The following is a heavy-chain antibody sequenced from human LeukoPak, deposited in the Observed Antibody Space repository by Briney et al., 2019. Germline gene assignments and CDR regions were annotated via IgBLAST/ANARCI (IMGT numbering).Heavy chain of an antibody. Sequence: SETLSLTCTVSGGSISSYYWSWIRQPPGKGLEWIGYIYYSGCTNYNPSLKSRVTISVDTSKNQFSLKLSSVTAADTAVYYCASGYCSSTSCYYFDYWGQGTLVTVSS. CDR1: GGSISSYY. CDR3: ASGYCSSTSCYYFDY. J-gene: IGHJ4*02. CDR2: IYYSGCT. D-gene: IGHD2-2*01. V-gene: IGHV4-59*01.